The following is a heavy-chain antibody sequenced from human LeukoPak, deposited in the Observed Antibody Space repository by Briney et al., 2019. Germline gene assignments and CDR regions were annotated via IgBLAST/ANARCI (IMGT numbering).Heavy chain of an antibody. V-gene: IGHV1-2*04. CDR2: INPNSGGT. CDR3: ARDVCSGGSCYFYGMDV. D-gene: IGHD2-15*01. CDR1: GYTFTGYY. J-gene: IGHJ6*02. Sequence: ASVKVSCKASGYTFTGYYMHWVRQAPGQGLEWMGWINPNSGGTNYAQKFQGWVTMTRDTSISTAYMELSRLRSDDTAVYYCARDVCSGGSCYFYGMDVWGQGTLVTVSS.